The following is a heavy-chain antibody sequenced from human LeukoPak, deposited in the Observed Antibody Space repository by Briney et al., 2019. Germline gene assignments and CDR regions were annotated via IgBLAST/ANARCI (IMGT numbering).Heavy chain of an antibody. CDR2: IYHGGST. V-gene: IGHV4-30-2*01. D-gene: IGHD3-9*01. CDR1: GGSISSGGYS. CDR3: ARLFDWGSDHWYFDL. J-gene: IGHJ2*01. Sequence: SQTLSLTCAVSGGSISSGGYSWSWIRQPPGKGLEWIGYIYHGGSTYYNPSLKSRVTMSLDTSKNQFSLELSSMTAADTAVYYCARLFDWGSDHWYFDLWGRGTLVTVSS.